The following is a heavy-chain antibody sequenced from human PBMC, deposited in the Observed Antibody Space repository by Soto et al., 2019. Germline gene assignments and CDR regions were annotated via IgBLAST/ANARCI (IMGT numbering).Heavy chain of an antibody. CDR3: ARDHALDI. CDR1: GGTFSSYA. V-gene: IGHV1-69*12. CDR2: IIPIFGTT. J-gene: IGHJ3*02. Sequence: QVQLVQSGAEVKKPGSSVRVSCKASGGTFSSYAISWVRQAPGQGLEWMGGIIPIFGTTNYARNFQDRVTXTADESTSTAYMELSSLRSEDTAVYYCARDHALDIWGQGTMVTVSS.